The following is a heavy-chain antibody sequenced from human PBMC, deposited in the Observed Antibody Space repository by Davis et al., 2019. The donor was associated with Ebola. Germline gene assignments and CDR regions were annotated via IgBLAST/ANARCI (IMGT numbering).Heavy chain of an antibody. CDR1: GFTFSSYS. D-gene: IGHD2-15*01. J-gene: IGHJ4*02. CDR3: ARVVGCNGGSCSYYFDY. CDR2: ISSNSSYI. Sequence: GESLKISCAASGFTFSSYSMNWVRQAPGKGLEWVSSISSNSSYIYYADSVKGRFTISRDNAKNSLYLQMNSLRAEDTAVYYCARVVGCNGGSCSYYFDYWGQGTLVTVSS. V-gene: IGHV3-21*01.